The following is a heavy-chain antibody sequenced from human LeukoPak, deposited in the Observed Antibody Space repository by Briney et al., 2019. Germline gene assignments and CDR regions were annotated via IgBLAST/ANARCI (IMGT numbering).Heavy chain of an antibody. CDR2: IRYDGSNK. J-gene: IGHJ4*02. CDR1: GFTFSSYG. CDR3: ANSYGDYTYPIFGY. V-gene: IGHV3-30*02. D-gene: IGHD4-17*01. Sequence: RSGVSLRLSCAASGFTFSSYGMHWVRQAPGKGLEWVAFIRYDGSNKYYADSVKGRFTISRDNSKNTLYLQMNSLRAEDTAVYYCANSYGDYTYPIFGYWGQGNLVTVSS.